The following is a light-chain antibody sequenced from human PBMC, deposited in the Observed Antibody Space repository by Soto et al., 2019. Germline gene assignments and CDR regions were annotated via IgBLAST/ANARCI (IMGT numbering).Light chain of an antibody. V-gene: IGLV2-18*02. CDR2: DVS. CDR3: SSYTTGSTYV. J-gene: IGLJ1*01. CDR1: SSDVGSYNR. Sequence: QSVLTQPPSVSGPPGQSVTISCTGTSSDVGSYNRVSWYQQPPGTAPKLMIYDVSNRPSGVPDRFSGSKSGNAASLTITGLQAEDEADYYCSSYTTGSTYVFGTGTKVTVL.